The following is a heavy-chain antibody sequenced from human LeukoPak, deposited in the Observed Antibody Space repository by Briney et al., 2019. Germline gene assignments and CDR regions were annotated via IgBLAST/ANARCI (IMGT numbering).Heavy chain of an antibody. Sequence: PGGSLRLSCAASGFTFSTYGMSWVRQAPGKGLEWVSAISGSGGSTYYADSVKGRFTISRDNAKNSLYLQMNSLRAEDTAVYYCARGGYSNANKFYYYGMDVWGQGTTVTVPS. CDR1: GFTFSTYG. D-gene: IGHD4-11*01. CDR2: ISGSGGST. J-gene: IGHJ6*02. CDR3: ARGGYSNANKFYYYGMDV. V-gene: IGHV3-23*01.